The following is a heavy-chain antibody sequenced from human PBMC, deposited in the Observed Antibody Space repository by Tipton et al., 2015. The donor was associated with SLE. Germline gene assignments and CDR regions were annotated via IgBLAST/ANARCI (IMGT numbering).Heavy chain of an antibody. J-gene: IGHJ6*03. CDR3: ARGRSSTPYSMDV. CDR1: GGSISSYY. CDR2: IFYSGGT. V-gene: IGHV4-59*01. D-gene: IGHD2-2*01. Sequence: TLSLTCTVSGGSISSYYWSWIRQPPGKGLEWIGYIFYSGGTNSNPSLRSRVTVSVDTSTNQFSLKLTSLTAADTAVYYCARGRSSTPYSMDVWGKGTTVTVSS.